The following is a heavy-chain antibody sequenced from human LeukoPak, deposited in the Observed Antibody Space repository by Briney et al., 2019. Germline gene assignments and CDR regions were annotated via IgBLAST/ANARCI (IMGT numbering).Heavy chain of an antibody. V-gene: IGHV3-30*14. CDR1: GFTFSSYA. D-gene: IGHD6-19*01. CDR2: ISYGGTNK. Sequence: GRSLRFSCAASGFTFSSYAMQWLRPAPGKGLEWLAVISYGGTNKCYANSVKGRFTICRDNSKNKLYLQMNSLRTGDAAVYYCARDKSTPAYSSGWYEDAFDIWGQGTMVTVSS. J-gene: IGHJ3*02. CDR3: ARDKSTPAYSSGWYEDAFDI.